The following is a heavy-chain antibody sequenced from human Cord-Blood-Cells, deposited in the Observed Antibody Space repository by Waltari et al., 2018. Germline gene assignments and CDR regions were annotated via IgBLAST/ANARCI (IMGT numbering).Heavy chain of an antibody. CDR3: ATEAPDSSGYYYWFDP. J-gene: IGHJ5*02. D-gene: IGHD3-22*01. Sequence: QVQLVQSGAAVKKPGASVKVSCKVSGYPLTASSMHWVLWAHGKGLEWMGGFDPEDGETSYAQKFQGRVTMTEDTSTDTAYMELSSLRSEDTAVYYCATEAPDSSGYYYWFDPWGQGTLVTVSS. CDR1: GYPLTASS. V-gene: IGHV1-24*01. CDR2: FDPEDGET.